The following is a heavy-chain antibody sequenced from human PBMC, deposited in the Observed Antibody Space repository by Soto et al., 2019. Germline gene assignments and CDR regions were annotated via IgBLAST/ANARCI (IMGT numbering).Heavy chain of an antibody. CDR2: ISGSGDIT. CDR1: GFSFSNSA. J-gene: IGHJ4*02. CDR3: ATVPQWVLRYHDWFFDY. D-gene: IGHD3-9*01. V-gene: IGHV3-23*01. Sequence: EVQLLESGGGLVQPGGSLRLSCAVSGFSFSNSAMTWVRQAPGKGLEWVSGISGSGDITYNTDSVKGRFAISRDTSKNVVYLQMRSLRDKDTAVYYCATVPQWVLRYHDWFFDYWGQGTLVTVSS.